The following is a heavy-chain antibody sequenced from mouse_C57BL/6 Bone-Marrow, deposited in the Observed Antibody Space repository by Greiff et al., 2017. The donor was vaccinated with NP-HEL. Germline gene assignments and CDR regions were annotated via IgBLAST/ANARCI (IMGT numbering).Heavy chain of an antibody. J-gene: IGHJ4*01. CDR3: ARGDDGSSRFGYAMDY. D-gene: IGHD1-1*01. V-gene: IGHV1-80*01. CDR1: GYAFSSYW. Sequence: VQLHQSGAELVKPGASVKISCKASGYAFSSYWMNWVKERPGKRLEWIGQIYPGDGDTKYNGKFKGKATLTADKSSSTAYMQVSSLTSEDSAVYFCARGDDGSSRFGYAMDYWGQGTSVTVSS. CDR2: IYPGDGDT.